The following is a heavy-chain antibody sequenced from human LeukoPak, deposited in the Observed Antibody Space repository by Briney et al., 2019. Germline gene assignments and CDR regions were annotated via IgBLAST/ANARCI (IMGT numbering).Heavy chain of an antibody. CDR3: ARMVAGLDY. CDR1: GFTVSSNF. J-gene: IGHJ4*02. D-gene: IGHD6-19*01. V-gene: IGHV3-7*01. Sequence: GGSLRLSCAASGFTVSSNFMSWVRQAPGKGLEWVANIKQDGSEKYYVDSVKGRFTISRDNAKNSLYLQMNSLRAEDTAVYYCARMVAGLDYWGQGTLVTVSS. CDR2: IKQDGSEK.